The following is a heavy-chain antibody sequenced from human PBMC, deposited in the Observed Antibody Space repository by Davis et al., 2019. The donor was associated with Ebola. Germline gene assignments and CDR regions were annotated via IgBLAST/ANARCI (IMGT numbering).Heavy chain of an antibody. CDR2: IGGSGGYT. Sequence: GESLKISCAASGFKFSDPYVHWIRQAPGKGLEWIARIGGSGGYTNYADSVRGRFTLARDSAKNSLYLQMDNLRPDDTAVYYCSTAFNSVTDGFDFWGQGAMVTVSS. V-gene: IGHV3-11*06. J-gene: IGHJ3*01. CDR3: STAFNSVTDGFDF. CDR1: GFKFSDPY. D-gene: IGHD4-17*01.